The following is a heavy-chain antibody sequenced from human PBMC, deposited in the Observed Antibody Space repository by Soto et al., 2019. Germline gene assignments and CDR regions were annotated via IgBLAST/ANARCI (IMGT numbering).Heavy chain of an antibody. CDR2: FIAMLGTP. Sequence: ASVKVSCKASGGTFGSHGIAWVRQAPGQGLEWMGGFIAMLGTPTYAKKVQGRATITADESLTSSYLELRSLRSEDTAMYFCARGAMANSDYWGQGTVVTVSS. V-gene: IGHV1-69*13. CDR3: ARGAMANSDY. J-gene: IGHJ4*02. CDR1: GGTFGSHG. D-gene: IGHD5-18*01.